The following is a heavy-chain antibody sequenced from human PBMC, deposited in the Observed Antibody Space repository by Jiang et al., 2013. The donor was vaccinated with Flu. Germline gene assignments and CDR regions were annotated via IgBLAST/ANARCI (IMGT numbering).Heavy chain of an antibody. D-gene: IGHD3-16*01. J-gene: IGHJ4*02. CDR2: IWYDGSDK. Sequence: PERSLRLSCAASGFIFSTYGMHWVRQVPGKGLEWVAVIWYDGSDKYYADSVKGRFTISRDNSKNTVYLQMNSLRAEDTAVYYCARQGGGSGLDYWGQGTLVTVSS. V-gene: IGHV3-33*01. CDR1: GFIFSTYG. CDR3: ARQGGGSGLDY.